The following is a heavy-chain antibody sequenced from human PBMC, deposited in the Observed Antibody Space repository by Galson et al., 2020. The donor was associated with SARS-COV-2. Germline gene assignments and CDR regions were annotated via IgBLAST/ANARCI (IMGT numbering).Heavy chain of an antibody. CDR2: IIPIFGTA. J-gene: IGHJ5*02. V-gene: IGHV1-69*05. D-gene: IGHD6-19*01. CDR3: ARGASVAGTGPSGFDP. CDR1: GGTFSSYA. Sequence: ASVKVSCKASGGTFSSYAISWVRQAPGQGLEWMGGIIPIFGTANYAQKFQGRVTITTDESTSTAYMELSSLRSEDTAVYYCARGASVAGTGPSGFDPWGQGTLVTVSS.